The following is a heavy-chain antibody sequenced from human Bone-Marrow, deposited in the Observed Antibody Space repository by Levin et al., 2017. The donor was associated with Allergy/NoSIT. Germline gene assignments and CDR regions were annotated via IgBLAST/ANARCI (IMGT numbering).Heavy chain of an antibody. CDR3: AREDGSTFDS. CDR2: IYYSGST. J-gene: IGHJ4*02. D-gene: IGHD5-24*01. Sequence: SQTLSLTCTVSGGSISSGGYHWSWIRQHSGKGLEWIGYIYYSGSTYYNPSLKSRAMISLDTSKNQFSLKVTSATAADAAVYYCAREDGSTFDSWGQGTLVTVSS. CDR1: GGSISSGGYH. V-gene: IGHV4-31*03.